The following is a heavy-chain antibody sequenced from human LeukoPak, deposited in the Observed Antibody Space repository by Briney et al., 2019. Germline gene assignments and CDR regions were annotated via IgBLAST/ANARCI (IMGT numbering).Heavy chain of an antibody. J-gene: IGHJ3*02. CDR1: GFTFSSYG. V-gene: IGHV3-33*01. CDR2: IWYDGSNK. D-gene: IGHD2-2*01. Sequence: GGSLRLSCAASGFTFSSYGMHWVRQAPGKGLEWVAVIWYDGSNKYYADSVKGRFTISRDNSKNTLYLQMNSLRAEDTAVYYCARGYCSSTSCYAFVAFDIWGQGTMVTVSS. CDR3: ARGYCSSTSCYAFVAFDI.